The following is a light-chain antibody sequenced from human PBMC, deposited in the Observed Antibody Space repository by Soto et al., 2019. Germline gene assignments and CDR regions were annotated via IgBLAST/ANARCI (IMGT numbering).Light chain of an antibody. CDR3: QKYNNWPLVT. CDR1: QSVSTY. Sequence: EIVMTQSPATLSVSPGERATLSCSASQSVSTYLAWYQQKPGQAPRLLIFGASTRATGIPARFSGSGSGSDFALTIGSLQSEDFAVCSWQKYNNWPLVTFGGGPKLEIK. V-gene: IGKV3-15*01. CDR2: GAS. J-gene: IGKJ4*01.